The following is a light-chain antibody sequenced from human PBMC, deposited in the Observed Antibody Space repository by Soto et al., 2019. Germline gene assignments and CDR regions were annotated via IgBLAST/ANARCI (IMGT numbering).Light chain of an antibody. J-gene: IGLJ1*01. Sequence: QSALTQPASVSGSPGQSITISCTGTSSDVGGYNYVSWYQQHPGKAPKLLIYAVSNRPSGVSNRFSGSKSGNTASLTISGLQAEDEADYYCSSYTSSGTYVFGTGTKLTVL. V-gene: IGLV2-14*01. CDR1: SSDVGGYNY. CDR2: AVS. CDR3: SSYTSSGTYV.